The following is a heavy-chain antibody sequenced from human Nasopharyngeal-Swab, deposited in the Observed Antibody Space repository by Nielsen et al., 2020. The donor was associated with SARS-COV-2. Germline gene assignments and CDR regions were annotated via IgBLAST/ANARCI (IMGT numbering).Heavy chain of an antibody. CDR2: IYYSGST. D-gene: IGHD3-10*01. J-gene: IGHJ6*02. CDR1: GGSISSDY. CDR3: ARDRYYYGSGSRYYYYGMDV. V-gene: IGHV4-59*13. Sequence: SETLSLTCTVSGGSISSDYWCWSRQPPGKGLEWSGYIYYSGSTNYNPSLKSRVTISVDTSKNQFSLKLSSVTAADTAVYYCARDRYYYGSGSRYYYYGMDVWGQGTTVTVSS.